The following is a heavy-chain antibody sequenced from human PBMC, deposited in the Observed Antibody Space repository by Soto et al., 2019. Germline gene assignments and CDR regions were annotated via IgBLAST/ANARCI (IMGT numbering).Heavy chain of an antibody. CDR3: AGSFKYGSGTFDAPDV. CDR1: GGTSSDYA. CDR2: IIPIFGTA. D-gene: IGHD3-10*01. V-gene: IGHV1-69*01. Sequence: QVLLVQSGTEVKKPGSSVKVSCQASGGTSSDYALTWVRQAPGQGLEWMGGIIPIFGTANYAQRFQGRGSITADESSSTAYMELSSLKSEDTAVYYCAGSFKYGSGTFDAPDVWGHGTMVMVSS. J-gene: IGHJ3*01.